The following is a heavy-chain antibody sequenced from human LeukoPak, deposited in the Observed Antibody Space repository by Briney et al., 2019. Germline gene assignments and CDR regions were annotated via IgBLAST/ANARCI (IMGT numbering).Heavy chain of an antibody. Sequence: GGSLRLSCAASGLTFSSYWMHWVRQAPGKGLLWVSRINSDGSSTSYADSVKGRFTISRDNAKNTLYLQMNSLRAEDTAVYYCARRIAAAAAPYYFDYWGQGTLVTVSS. D-gene: IGHD6-13*01. CDR3: ARRIAAAAAPYYFDY. CDR2: INSDGSST. CDR1: GLTFSSYW. J-gene: IGHJ4*02. V-gene: IGHV3-74*01.